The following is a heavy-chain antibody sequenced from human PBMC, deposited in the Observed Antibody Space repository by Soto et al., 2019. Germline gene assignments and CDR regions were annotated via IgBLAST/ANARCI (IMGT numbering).Heavy chain of an antibody. CDR2: INAGNGNT. CDR1: GYTFTSYA. D-gene: IGHD4-17*01. CDR3: AREQDDYGDYDY. V-gene: IGHV1-3*01. Sequence: ASVKVSCKASGYTFTSYAMHWVRQAPGQRLEWMGWINAGNGNTKYSQKFQGRVTITRDTSASTAYMELSSLRSEDTAVYYCAREQDDYGDYDYWGQGTLVTVSS. J-gene: IGHJ4*02.